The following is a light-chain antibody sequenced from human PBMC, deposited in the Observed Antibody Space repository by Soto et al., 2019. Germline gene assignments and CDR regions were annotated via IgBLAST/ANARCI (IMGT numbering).Light chain of an antibody. CDR3: QQYNSYPYT. J-gene: IGKJ2*01. CDR1: QSISSW. V-gene: IGKV1-5*03. Sequence: DIQMTQSPSTLSASVGDRVTITCRASQSISSWLAWYQQKPGKAPKLLIYQASRLESGVPSRFSGSGSGTEFTLTISSLQPDDFATYYCQQYNSYPYTFGQGTKLEIK. CDR2: QAS.